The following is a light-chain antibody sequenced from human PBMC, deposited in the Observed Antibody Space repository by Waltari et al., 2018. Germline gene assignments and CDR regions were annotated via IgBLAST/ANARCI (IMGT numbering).Light chain of an antibody. CDR2: QVN. J-gene: IGLJ2*01. CDR1: GSDIGAYNY. V-gene: IGLV2-14*01. CDR3: SSYTATSNGLARV. Sequence: QSALTQPASVSGSPGQSITISCTGTGSDIGAYNYVSWYQQHPGKAPKLVIFQVNGRPPGVSPRFSGSKSAYTASLTICGLQAEDEADYYCSSYTATSNGLARVFGGGTKLTVL.